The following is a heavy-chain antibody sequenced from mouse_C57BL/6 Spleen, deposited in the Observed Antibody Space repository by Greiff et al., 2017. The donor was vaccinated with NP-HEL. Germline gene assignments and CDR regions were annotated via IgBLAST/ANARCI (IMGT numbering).Heavy chain of an antibody. CDR2: IDPSDSYT. V-gene: IGHV1-59*01. CDR3: ARTGTKNSMDY. Sequence: QVHVKQSGAELVRPGTSVKLSCKASGYTFTSYWMHWVKQRPGQGLEWIGVIDPSDSYTNYNQKFKGKATLTVDTSSSTAYMQLSSLTSEDSAVYYCARTGTKNSMDYWGQGTSVTVST. J-gene: IGHJ4*01. CDR1: GYTFTSYW. D-gene: IGHD4-1*01.